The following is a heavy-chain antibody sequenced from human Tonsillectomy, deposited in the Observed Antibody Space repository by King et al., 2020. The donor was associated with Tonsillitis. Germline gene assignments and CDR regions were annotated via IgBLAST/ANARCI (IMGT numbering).Heavy chain of an antibody. CDR1: GFTFSSYG. CDR3: AKGGPVEWLLLIMG. V-gene: IGHV3-30*18. D-gene: IGHD3-3*01. Sequence: VQLVESGGGVVQPGGSLRLSCAASGFTFSSYGMHWVRQAPGKGLEWVAVISYDGSNKYYADSVKGRFTISRDNSKNTLYLQMNSPTTEDTAVYYCAKGGPVEWLLLIMGWGQGTLVTVSS. J-gene: IGHJ4*02. CDR2: ISYDGSNK.